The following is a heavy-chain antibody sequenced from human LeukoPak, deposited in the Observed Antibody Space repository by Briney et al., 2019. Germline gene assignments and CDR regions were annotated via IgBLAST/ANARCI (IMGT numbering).Heavy chain of an antibody. CDR1: GGSFSGYY. J-gene: IGHJ4*02. Sequence: PSETLSLTCAVYGGSFSGYYWSWIRQPPGKGLEWIGEINHSGSTNYNPSLKSRVTISVDTSKNQFSLKLSSVTAADTAVYYCARHRGGSSGWYVAYWGQGTLVTVSS. D-gene: IGHD6-19*01. V-gene: IGHV4-34*01. CDR3: ARHRGGSSGWYVAY. CDR2: INHSGST.